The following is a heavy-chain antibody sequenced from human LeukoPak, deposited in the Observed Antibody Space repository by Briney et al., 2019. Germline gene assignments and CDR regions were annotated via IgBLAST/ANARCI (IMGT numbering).Heavy chain of an antibody. CDR1: GYTFTNYY. J-gene: IGHJ4*02. Sequence: SVKVSCKASGYTFTNYYMHWVRQAPGQGLEWMGGIIPIFGTANYAQKFQGRVTITADKSTSTAYMELRSLRSDDTAVYYCARGGSSGWRTPNDDYWGQGTLVTVSS. CDR3: ARGGSSGWRTPNDDY. CDR2: IIPIFGTA. V-gene: IGHV1-69*06. D-gene: IGHD6-19*01.